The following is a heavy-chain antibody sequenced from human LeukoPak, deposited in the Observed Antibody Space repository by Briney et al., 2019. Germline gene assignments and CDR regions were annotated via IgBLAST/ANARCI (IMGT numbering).Heavy chain of an antibody. D-gene: IGHD1-26*01. CDR3: ARGFVWWELLYFDY. V-gene: IGHV1-18*01. CDR2: ISAYNGNT. J-gene: IGHJ4*02. CDR1: GYTFTSYG. Sequence: ASVRVSCKASGYTFTSYGISWVRQAPGQALEWMGWISAYNGNTNYAQKLQGRVTMTTDTSTSTAYMELRSLRSDDTAVYYCARGFVWWELLYFDYWGQGTLVTVSS.